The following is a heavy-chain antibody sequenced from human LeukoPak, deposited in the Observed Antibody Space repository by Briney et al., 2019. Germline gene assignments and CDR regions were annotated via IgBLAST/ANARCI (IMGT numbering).Heavy chain of an antibody. CDR3: AGYHAYGVTTPPLGY. J-gene: IGHJ4*02. CDR1: AYSISSGYY. CDR2: IYHSGST. D-gene: IGHD4-17*01. V-gene: IGHV4-38-2*01. Sequence: PSETLSLTCAVSAYSISSGYYWGWIRQPPGKGLEWIGSIYHSGSTYYNPSLKSRVTISVDSSRNQFSLKLSSVTAADTAVYFYAGYHAYGVTTPPLGYWGQGTLVTVSS.